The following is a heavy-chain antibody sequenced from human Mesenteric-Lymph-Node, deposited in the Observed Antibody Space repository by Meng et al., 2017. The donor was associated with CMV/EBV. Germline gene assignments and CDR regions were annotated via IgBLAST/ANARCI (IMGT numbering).Heavy chain of an antibody. V-gene: IGHV1-2*02. CDR2: INPSNGGR. D-gene: IGHD6-19*01. CDR3: AAQWPARGWFDP. J-gene: IGHJ5*02. CDR1: GDTLTTHG. Sequence: ASVKVSCKASGDTLTTHGITWVRQAPGQGPEWMGWINPSNGGRNYAQKFQGRVTLTRDTSITTAYMDLSSLRSDDTAVYYCAAQWPARGWFDPWGQGTLVTVSS.